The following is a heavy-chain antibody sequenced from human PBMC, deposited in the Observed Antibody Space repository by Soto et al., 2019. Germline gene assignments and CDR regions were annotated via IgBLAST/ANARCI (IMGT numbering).Heavy chain of an antibody. V-gene: IGHV1-69*06. J-gene: IGHJ4*02. CDR1: GGTFSSYA. CDR2: IIPIFGTA. CDR3: ARDFLAAAGGYFDY. Sequence: GASVKVSCKASGGTFSSYAISWVRQAPGQGLGWMGGIIPIFGTANYAQKFQGRVTITADKSTSTAYMELSSLRSEDTAVYYCARDFLAAAGGYFDYWGQGTLVTVSS. D-gene: IGHD6-13*01.